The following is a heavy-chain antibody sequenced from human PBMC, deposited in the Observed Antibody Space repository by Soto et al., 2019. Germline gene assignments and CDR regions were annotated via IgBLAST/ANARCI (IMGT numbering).Heavy chain of an antibody. Sequence: QVQLVQSGAEVKKPGASVKVSCKVYGDTLTELYIHWVRQAPGKGLEWLGGIDPEDGEMISAQKFRGRITMTEDTSTDTAYMKLTRLRSEDTAIYYCALLLSPVHGHHLYNWFDPWGQGTLVTVSS. J-gene: IGHJ5*02. CDR2: IDPEDGEM. V-gene: IGHV1-24*01. CDR1: GDTLTELY. D-gene: IGHD2-21*01. CDR3: ALLLSPVHGHHLYNWFDP.